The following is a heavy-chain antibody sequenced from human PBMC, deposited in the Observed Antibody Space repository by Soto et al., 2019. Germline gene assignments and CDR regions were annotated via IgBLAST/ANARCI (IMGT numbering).Heavy chain of an antibody. CDR2: IISSGSFI. CDR3: ARVADYYDSIGYLPVVD. J-gene: IGHJ4*02. D-gene: IGHD3-22*01. CDR1: GFSFSNDN. Sequence: EVQLVESGGGLVKPGGSLTLSCAASGFSFSNDNMNWIRQAPGKGLEWVSSIISSGSFIYYADSVKGRFTISRDNAKNSLYLQMNSLRADDTDLYYCARVADYYDSIGYLPVVDWGQGTLVNVSS. V-gene: IGHV3-21*01.